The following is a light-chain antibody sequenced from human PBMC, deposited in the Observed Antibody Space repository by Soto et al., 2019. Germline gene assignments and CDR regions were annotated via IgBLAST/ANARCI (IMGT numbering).Light chain of an antibody. Sequence: DIQMTHSPSSLSASVGERVTITCRASQCISHFLAWYQQKPGKVPKLLIYDASNLGSGVPSRFSGSGSGTDFTLTISGLQPDDFTTYYCQQYTSYSRAFGQGTKVDIK. CDR3: QQYTSYSRA. CDR2: DAS. CDR1: QCISHF. J-gene: IGKJ1*01. V-gene: IGKV1-5*01.